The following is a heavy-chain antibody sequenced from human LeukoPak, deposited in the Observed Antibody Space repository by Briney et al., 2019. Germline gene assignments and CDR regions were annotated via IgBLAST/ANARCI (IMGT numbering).Heavy chain of an antibody. J-gene: IGHJ3*01. Sequence: ESGPTLVKPTQTLTLTCNFSGFSLSTSGVAVAWIRQPPGKALEWLALIYWDDDKRYRSSLKSRLTLTKDTSENQVALTMTNMDPVGSGTYYCAHRTARTTRGFDVWGQGAMVTVSS. CDR1: GFSLSTSGVA. V-gene: IGHV2-5*02. CDR2: IYWDDDK. D-gene: IGHD1-7*01. CDR3: AHRTARTTRGFDV.